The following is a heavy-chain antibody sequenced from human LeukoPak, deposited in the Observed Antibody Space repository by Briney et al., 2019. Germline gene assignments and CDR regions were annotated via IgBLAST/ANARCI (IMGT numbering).Heavy chain of an antibody. CDR2: IIPIFGTA. CDR1: GGTFSSYA. Sequence: ASVKVSCKASGGTFSSYAISWVRQAPGQGLEWMGGIIPIFGTANYAQKFQGRVTITTDGSTSTAYMELSSLRSEDTAVYYCARGYSGSYYGFWFDPWGQGTLVTVSS. CDR3: ARGYSGSYYGFWFDP. D-gene: IGHD1-26*01. J-gene: IGHJ5*02. V-gene: IGHV1-69*05.